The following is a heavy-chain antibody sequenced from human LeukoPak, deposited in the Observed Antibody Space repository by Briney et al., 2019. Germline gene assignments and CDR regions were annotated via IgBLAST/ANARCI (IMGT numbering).Heavy chain of an antibody. CDR3: ASRYYYDMGMDV. CDR1: GFTFSDYY. D-gene: IGHD3-22*01. CDR2: ISSSGSTI. Sequence: PGGSLRLSCAASGFTFSDYYMSWIRQAPGKGLEWVSYISSSGSTIYYADSVKGRFTISRDNAKNSLYLQMNSLRAEDTAVYYRASRYYYDMGMDVWGQGTTVTVSS. J-gene: IGHJ6*02. V-gene: IGHV3-11*01.